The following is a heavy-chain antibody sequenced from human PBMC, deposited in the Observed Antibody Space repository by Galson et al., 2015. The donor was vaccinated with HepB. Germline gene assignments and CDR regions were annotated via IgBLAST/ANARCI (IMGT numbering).Heavy chain of an antibody. CDR3: ARDRGYSGYDDDAFDI. J-gene: IGHJ3*02. CDR2: ISFDGSNE. CDR1: GFTFMSYG. V-gene: IGHV3-30*03. Sequence: SLRLSCAASGFTFMSYGMHWVRQAPGKGLEWVAVISFDGSNEYYADSVKGRFTISRDNSKNSLYLQMNSLRAEDTAVYYCARDRGYSGYDDDAFDIWGQGTMVTVSS. D-gene: IGHD5-12*01.